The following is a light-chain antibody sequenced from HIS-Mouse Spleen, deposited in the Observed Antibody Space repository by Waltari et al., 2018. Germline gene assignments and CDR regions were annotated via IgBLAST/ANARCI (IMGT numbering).Light chain of an antibody. CDR3: QSYDSSLSGYV. CDR1: SSNIGAGYD. Sequence: QSVLTQPPSASGAPGQRVPISCTRSSSNIGAGYDVHWYQQLPGTAPKLLICGNRYRPSGVPERFSGSQFRHSASLVITEVQAEDEAAYYCQSYDSSLSGYVFGAGTKVTVL. V-gene: IGLV1-40*01. J-gene: IGLJ1*01. CDR2: GNR.